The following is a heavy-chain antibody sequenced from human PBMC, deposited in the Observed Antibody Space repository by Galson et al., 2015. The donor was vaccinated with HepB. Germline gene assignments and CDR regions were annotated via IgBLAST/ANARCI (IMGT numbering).Heavy chain of an antibody. CDR3: ARGGRWLQFAPYFDY. CDR1: GYTFTSYD. CDR2: ISAYNGNT. J-gene: IGHJ4*02. D-gene: IGHD5-24*01. Sequence: SVKVSCKASGYTFTSYDISWVRQAPGQGLEWMGWISAYNGNTNYAQKLQGRVTMTTDTSTSTAYMELRSLRSDDTAVYYCARGGRWLQFAPYFDYWGQGTLVTVSS. V-gene: IGHV1-18*04.